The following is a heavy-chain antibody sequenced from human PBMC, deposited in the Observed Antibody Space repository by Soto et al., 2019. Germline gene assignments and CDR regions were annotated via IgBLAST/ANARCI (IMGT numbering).Heavy chain of an antibody. J-gene: IGHJ4*02. CDR3: ARQRGWLVRNFDY. V-gene: IGHV4-39*01. D-gene: IGHD6-19*01. Sequence: SETLSLTCTVSGGSISSSSYYWGWIRQPPGKGLEWIGSIYYSGSTYYNPSLKSRVTISVDTSKNQFSLKLSSVTAADTAVYYCARQRGWLVRNFDYWGQGTLVTVSS. CDR2: IYYSGST. CDR1: GGSISSSSYY.